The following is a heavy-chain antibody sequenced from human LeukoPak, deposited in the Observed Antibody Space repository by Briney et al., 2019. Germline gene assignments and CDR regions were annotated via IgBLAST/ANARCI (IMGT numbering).Heavy chain of an antibody. V-gene: IGHV4-59*01. J-gene: IGHJ3*02. CDR1: GGSISSYY. CDR2: IYYSGST. CDR3: ARDPGRFGELSAFDI. D-gene: IGHD3-10*01. Sequence: SETLSLTCTVSGGSISSYYWSWIRQPPGKGLEWIGYIYYSGSTNYNPSLKSRVTISVDTSKNQFSLKLSSVTATDTAVYYCARDPGRFGELSAFDIWGQGAMVTVSS.